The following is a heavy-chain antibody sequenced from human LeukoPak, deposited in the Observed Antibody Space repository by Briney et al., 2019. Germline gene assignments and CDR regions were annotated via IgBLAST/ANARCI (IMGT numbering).Heavy chain of an antibody. CDR2: MNPNSGNT. D-gene: IGHD1-20*01. V-gene: IGHV1-8*03. J-gene: IGHJ4*02. Sequence: ASVKVSCKASGYTFTSYDINWVRQSTGQGLEWMEWMNPNSGNTGYAQKFQGRVTITRNTSISTAYMELSSLRSEDTAVYYCARRGTRYNWNDNSFDYWGQGTLVTVSS. CDR1: GYTFTSYD. CDR3: ARRGTRYNWNDNSFDY.